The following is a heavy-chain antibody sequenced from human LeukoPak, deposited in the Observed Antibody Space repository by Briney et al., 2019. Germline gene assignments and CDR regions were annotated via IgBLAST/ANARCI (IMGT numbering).Heavy chain of an antibody. V-gene: IGHV1-2*02. CDR1: GYTFTGYY. Sequence: ASVKVSCKASGYTFTGYYMHWVRQAPGQGLEWMGWINPNSGDTNYAQKFQGRVTMTRDTSISTAYMELSRLRSDDTAVYYCARALGPGATREWGQGTLVTVSS. D-gene: IGHD1-26*01. CDR2: INPNSGDT. CDR3: ARALGPGATRE. J-gene: IGHJ4*02.